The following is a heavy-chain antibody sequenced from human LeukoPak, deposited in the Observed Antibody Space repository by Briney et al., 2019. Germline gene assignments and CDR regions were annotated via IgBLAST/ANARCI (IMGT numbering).Heavy chain of an antibody. CDR2: IYHSGST. Sequence: PSETLSLTCAVSGYSISSGYYWGWIRQPPGKGLERIGSIYHSGSTYYNPSLKSRVTISVDTSKNQFSLKLSSVTAADTAVYYCARQGIAARIYFDYWGQGTLVTVSS. V-gene: IGHV4-38-2*01. CDR1: GYSISSGYY. J-gene: IGHJ4*02. D-gene: IGHD6-6*01. CDR3: ARQGIAARIYFDY.